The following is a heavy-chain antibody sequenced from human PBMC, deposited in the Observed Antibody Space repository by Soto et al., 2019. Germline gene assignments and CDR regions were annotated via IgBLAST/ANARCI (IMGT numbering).Heavy chain of an antibody. CDR1: GYTFTSYG. CDR3: ARDGGVSGIGARPFYYYYGMDV. CDR2: ISAYNGNT. V-gene: IGHV1-18*01. D-gene: IGHD6-6*01. J-gene: IGHJ6*02. Sequence: GASVKVSCKASGYTFTSYGISWVRQAPGQGLEWMGWISAYNGNTNYAQKLQGRVTMTTDTSTSTAYMELRSLRTDDTAVYYGARDGGVSGIGARPFYYYYGMDVWGQGTTVTVSS.